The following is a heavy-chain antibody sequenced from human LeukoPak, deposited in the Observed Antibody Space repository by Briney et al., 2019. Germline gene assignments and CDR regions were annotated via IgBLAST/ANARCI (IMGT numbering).Heavy chain of an antibody. CDR2: ITGSGAVT. V-gene: IGHV3-23*01. Sequence: GGSLRLSCAVSGFTFSSYAMSWVRQAPERGLQWVSAITGSGAVTYYEDSVKGRFTISRDNSKNTLYLQMNSLRVEDTAIYYCAKDPNGDYLGAFDSWGRGTLVTVSS. D-gene: IGHD4-17*01. CDR1: GFTFSSYA. CDR3: AKDPNGDYLGAFDS. J-gene: IGHJ3*02.